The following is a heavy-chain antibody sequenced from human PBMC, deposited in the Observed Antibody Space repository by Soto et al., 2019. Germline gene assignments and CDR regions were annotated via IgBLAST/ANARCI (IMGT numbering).Heavy chain of an antibody. Sequence: QVQLVQSGAEMKKPGASVKVSCKSSRCTYTTYYIHWVREAPGQGLEWMAIINPSSGIAGYAQKFQVRVTVTRDTPTSTVYMELSSLRSEDTAVSYCASGNDLPYYYYGLDVWGQGTTVTVSS. CDR3: ASGNDLPYYYYGLDV. V-gene: IGHV1-46*03. J-gene: IGHJ6*02. D-gene: IGHD1-1*01. CDR1: RCTYTTYY. CDR2: INPSSGIA.